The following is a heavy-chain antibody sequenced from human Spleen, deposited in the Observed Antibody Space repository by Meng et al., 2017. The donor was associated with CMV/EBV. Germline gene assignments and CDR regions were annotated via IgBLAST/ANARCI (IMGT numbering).Heavy chain of an antibody. D-gene: IGHD5-12*01. V-gene: IGHV2-5*01. Sequence: SGPTLVKPTQTLTLTCTFSGFSLTTSGVAVGWIRQPPGKALEWLAHIYWNGDKFYSTSLKSRLTITKDTSKNQVVLTMTNMDPVDTATYYCAHSPKPRGYSGYDYTVGYWGQGTLVTVSS. CDR1: GFSLTTSGVA. CDR2: IYWNGDK. J-gene: IGHJ4*02. CDR3: AHSPKPRGYSGYDYTVGY.